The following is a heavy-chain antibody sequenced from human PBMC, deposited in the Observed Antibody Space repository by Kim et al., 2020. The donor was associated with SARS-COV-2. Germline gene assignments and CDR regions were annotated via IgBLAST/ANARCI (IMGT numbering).Heavy chain of an antibody. D-gene: IGHD6-19*01. CDR3: ARGKIAVAGTTDY. CDR2: ISSSGSTI. CDR1: GFTFSSYE. V-gene: IGHV3-48*03. Sequence: GGSLRLSCAASGFTFSSYEMNWVRQAPGKGREWVSYISSSGSTIYYADSVKGRFTISRDNAKNSLYLQMNSLRAEDTAVYYCARGKIAVAGTTDYWGQGTLVTVSS. J-gene: IGHJ4*02.